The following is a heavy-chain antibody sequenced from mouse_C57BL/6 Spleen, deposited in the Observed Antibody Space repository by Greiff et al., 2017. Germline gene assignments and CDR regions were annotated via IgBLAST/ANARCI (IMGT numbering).Heavy chain of an antibody. CDR1: GYSFTDYN. D-gene: IGHD1-1*01. J-gene: IGHJ2*01. CDR2: INTNYGPT. Sequence: EVQLQQSGPELVKPGASVKISCKASGYSFTDYNMNWVKQSNGKSLEWIGVINTNYGPTCSTQKFKGKTTLTVDQSSSTAYMQLNSLTSEDSAVYYCARGDGSSYDFDYWGQGTTLTVSS. V-gene: IGHV1-39*01. CDR3: ARGDGSSYDFDY.